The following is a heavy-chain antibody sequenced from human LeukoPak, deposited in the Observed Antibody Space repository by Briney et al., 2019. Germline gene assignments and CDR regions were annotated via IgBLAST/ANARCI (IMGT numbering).Heavy chain of an antibody. Sequence: SETLSLTCTVSGDSISSYYWSWIRQPAGKGLEWIGRIHPSGSTNYNPSLKSRVTLSVDTSKDQFSLKLSSVTAADTAVYYCARGPPPDFDYWGRGTLVTVSA. CDR1: GDSISSYY. V-gene: IGHV4-4*07. CDR3: ARGPPPDFDY. J-gene: IGHJ4*02. CDR2: IHPSGST.